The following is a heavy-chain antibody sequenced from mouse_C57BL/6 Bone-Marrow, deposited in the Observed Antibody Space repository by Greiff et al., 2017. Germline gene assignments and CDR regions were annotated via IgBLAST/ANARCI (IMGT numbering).Heavy chain of an antibody. CDR1: GYSFTSYW. Sequence: VQLQQPGAELVKPWASVKLSCNASGYSFTSYWMRWGKQRPGRGLVWIGRIVPNSGGTKYNEKFKSKTTLTVDKPSSPAYMQLSSLTSEDSAVYYCARWDYFAYWGQGTTLTVSS. CDR3: ARWDYFAY. V-gene: IGHV1-72*01. J-gene: IGHJ2*01. CDR2: IVPNSGGT. D-gene: IGHD4-1*01.